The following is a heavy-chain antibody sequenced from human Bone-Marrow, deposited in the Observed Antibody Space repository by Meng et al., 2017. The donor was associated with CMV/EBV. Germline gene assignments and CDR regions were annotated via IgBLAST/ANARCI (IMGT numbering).Heavy chain of an antibody. CDR1: GGSISSSSYY. Sequence: SETLSLTCTVSGGSISSSSYYWGWIRQPPGKGLEWIGSIYYSGSTYYNPSLKSRVTISVDTSKNQFSLKLSSVTAADTAVYYCARGVRGIYRYWGQGTLVTVSS. V-gene: IGHV4-39*07. CDR3: ARGVRGIYRY. J-gene: IGHJ4*02. D-gene: IGHD3-16*01. CDR2: IYYSGST.